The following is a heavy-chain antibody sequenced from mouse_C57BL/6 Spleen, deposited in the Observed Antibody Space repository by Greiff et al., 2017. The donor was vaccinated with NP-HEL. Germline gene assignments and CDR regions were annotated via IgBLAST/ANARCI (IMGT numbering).Heavy chain of an antibody. CDR2: INPNNGGT. CDR1: GYTFTDYN. Sequence: EVQLQESGPELVKPGASVKMSCKASGYTFTDYNMHWVKQSHGKSLEWIGYINPNNGGTSYNQKFKGKATLTVNKSSSTAYMELRSLTSEDSAVYYCARSSFYYDYDGHNYWGQGTTLTVSS. D-gene: IGHD2-4*01. J-gene: IGHJ2*01. CDR3: ARSSFYYDYDGHNY. V-gene: IGHV1-22*01.